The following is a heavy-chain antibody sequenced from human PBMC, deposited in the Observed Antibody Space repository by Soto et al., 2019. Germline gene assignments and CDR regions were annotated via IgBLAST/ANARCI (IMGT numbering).Heavy chain of an antibody. CDR2: TKNKANRYTT. D-gene: IGHD1-26*01. J-gene: IGHJ4*02. CDR1: GFTLSDHY. Sequence: EVQLVESGGGLVQPGGSLRLSCAASGFTLSDHYMDWVRQAPGKGLEWVGRTKNKANRYTTEYAASVNGRFTISRDDSKNSLYLQMNSLKTEDTAVYYCVRWVSGSPDNWGQGTLVTVSS. CDR3: VRWVSGSPDN. V-gene: IGHV3-72*01.